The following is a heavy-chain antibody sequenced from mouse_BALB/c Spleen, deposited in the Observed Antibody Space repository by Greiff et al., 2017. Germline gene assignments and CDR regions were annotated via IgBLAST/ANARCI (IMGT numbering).Heavy chain of an antibody. CDR2: ISSGSSTI. CDR3: ARPYGSSRYWYCEV. J-gene: IGHJ1*01. Sequence: EVQGVESGGGLVQPGGSRKLSCAASGFTFSSFGMHWVRQAPEKGLEWVAYISSGSSTIYYADTVKGRFTISRDNPKNTLFLQMTSLRSEDTAMYYCARPYGSSRYWYCEVWGAGTTVTGAS. CDR1: GFTFSSFG. D-gene: IGHD1-1*01. V-gene: IGHV5-17*02.